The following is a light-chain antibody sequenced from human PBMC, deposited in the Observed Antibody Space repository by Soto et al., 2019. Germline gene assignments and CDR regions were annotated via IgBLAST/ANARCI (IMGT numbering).Light chain of an antibody. Sequence: QSVLTQPASVSGSPGQSITISCTRSSTDFENYNLVSWYQHCPDKAPKLIIYEGTKRPSEISDRFSGSESDTTASLIISGLQPVDAADYYCSSYAGSSARVVFGGGTKLTVL. CDR3: SSYAGSSARVV. V-gene: IGLV2-23*01. CDR2: EGT. CDR1: STDFENYNL. J-gene: IGLJ2*01.